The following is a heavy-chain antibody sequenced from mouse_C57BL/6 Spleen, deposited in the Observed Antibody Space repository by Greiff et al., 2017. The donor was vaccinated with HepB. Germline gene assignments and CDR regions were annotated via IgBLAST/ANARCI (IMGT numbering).Heavy chain of an antibody. CDR3: TRSVDYEYFDV. J-gene: IGHJ1*03. Sequence: VQLKESGTVLARPGASVKMSCKTSGYTFTSYWMHWVKQRPGQGLEWIGAIYPGNSDTSYNQKFKGKAKLTAVTSASTAYMELSSLTNEDSAVYYCTRSVDYEYFDVWGTGTTVTVSS. D-gene: IGHD2-4*01. V-gene: IGHV1-5*01. CDR1: GYTFTSYW. CDR2: IYPGNSDT.